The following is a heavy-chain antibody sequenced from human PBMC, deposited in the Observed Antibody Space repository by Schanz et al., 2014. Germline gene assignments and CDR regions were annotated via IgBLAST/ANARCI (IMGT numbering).Heavy chain of an antibody. Sequence: QVQLVESGGGVVQPGRSLRLSCAASGFIFSSYGMHWVRQAPGKGLEWVAVIWYDENNKYYADSVKGRFTMSRDNSKNTLYLQMNSLRAEDAAVYYCARANCRRKINFDYWGRGTLVTVSS. CDR3: ARANCRRKINFDY. CDR2: IWYDENNK. V-gene: IGHV3-33*01. CDR1: GFIFSSYG. J-gene: IGHJ4*02. D-gene: IGHD2-21*01.